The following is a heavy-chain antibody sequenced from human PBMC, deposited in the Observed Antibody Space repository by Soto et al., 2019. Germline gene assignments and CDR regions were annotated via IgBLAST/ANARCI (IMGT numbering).Heavy chain of an antibody. CDR2: INPNSGNT. V-gene: IGHV1-8*01. CDR1: GYTFTSYD. J-gene: IGHJ6*02. D-gene: IGHD3-22*01. Sequence: ASVKVSCKASGYTFTSYDINWVRQATGQGLEWMGWINPNSGNTGYAQKFQGRVTMTRNTSISTAYMELSSLRSEDTALYYCARLSGTMIVVYGMDVWGQGTTVTVSS. CDR3: ARLSGTMIVVYGMDV.